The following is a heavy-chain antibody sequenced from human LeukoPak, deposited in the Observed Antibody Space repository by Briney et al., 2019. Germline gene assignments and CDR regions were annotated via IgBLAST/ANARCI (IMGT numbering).Heavy chain of an antibody. CDR3: ASDRRGGDCYSCLPFY. CDR2: TSYDGSNK. CDR1: GFTFSTFA. D-gene: IGHD2-21*02. V-gene: IGHV3-30-3*01. J-gene: IGHJ4*02. Sequence: GGSLRLSCAASGFTFSTFAMHWVRQAPGKGLEWVAITSYDGSNKYYADSVKGRFTISRDNSKNTLYLQMNSLRAEDTAVYYCASDRRGGDCYSCLPFYWGQGTLVTVSS.